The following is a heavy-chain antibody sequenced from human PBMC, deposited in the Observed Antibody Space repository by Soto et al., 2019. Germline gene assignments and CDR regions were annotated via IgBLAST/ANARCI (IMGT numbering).Heavy chain of an antibody. CDR2: FSGDGVGT. D-gene: IGHD3-22*01. V-gene: IGHV3-23*01. J-gene: IGHJ3*02. CDR1: RFTFNDYA. Sequence: EVQLLESGGGLVQPGGSLRLSCAASRFTFNDYAMAWVRQAPGKGLEWVSGFSGDGVGTYYVDSVRGRFTISRDNSKNTLYVQMNSLRAEDTALYYCAKDMSYDSSGYLDAFDIWGQGTMVTFSS. CDR3: AKDMSYDSSGYLDAFDI.